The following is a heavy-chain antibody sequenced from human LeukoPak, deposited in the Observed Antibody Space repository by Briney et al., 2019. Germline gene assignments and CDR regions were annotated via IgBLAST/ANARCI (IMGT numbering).Heavy chain of an antibody. CDR3: ARVGNYYDSSGYQSSYYYYYGMDV. J-gene: IGHJ6*02. CDR2: IYSGGST. CDR1: GFTVSSNY. V-gene: IGHV3-66*01. Sequence: PGGSLRLSCAASGFTVSSNYMSWVRQAPEKGLEWVSVIYSGGSTYYADSVKGRFTISRDNSKNTLYLQMNSLRAEDTAVYYCARVGNYYDSSGYQSSYYYYYGMDVWGQGTTVTVSS. D-gene: IGHD3-22*01.